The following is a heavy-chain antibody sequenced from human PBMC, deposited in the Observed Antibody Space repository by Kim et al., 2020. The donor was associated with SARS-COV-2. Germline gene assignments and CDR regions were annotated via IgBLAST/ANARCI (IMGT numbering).Heavy chain of an antibody. CDR3: ARHRSPLELRDAFDI. Sequence: PSIKSRVTIAGDTYKNQCSLKLSSVTAADTAVYYCARHRSPLELRDAFDIWGQGTMVTVSS. V-gene: IGHV4-39*01. D-gene: IGHD1-26*01. J-gene: IGHJ3*02.